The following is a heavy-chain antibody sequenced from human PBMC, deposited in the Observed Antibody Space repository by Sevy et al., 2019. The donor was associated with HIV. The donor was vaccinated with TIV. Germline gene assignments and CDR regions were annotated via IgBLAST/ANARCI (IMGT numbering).Heavy chain of an antibody. CDR2: INSDGSST. J-gene: IGHJ6*02. Sequence: GGSLRLSCAASGFTFSSYWMHWVRQAPGKGLVWVSRINSDGSSTSYAESVKGRFTISRDNAKNTLYLQMNSLRAEDTAVYYCAREGVYIYGMDVWGQGTTVTVSS. V-gene: IGHV3-74*01. CDR1: GFTFSSYW. D-gene: IGHD6-6*01. CDR3: AREGVYIYGMDV.